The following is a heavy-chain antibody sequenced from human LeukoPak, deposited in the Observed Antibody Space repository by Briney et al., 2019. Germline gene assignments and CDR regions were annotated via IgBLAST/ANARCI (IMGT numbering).Heavy chain of an antibody. CDR1: GYTFTSYD. CDR2: MNPNSGNT. V-gene: IGHV1-8*01. J-gene: IGHJ6*02. CDR3: AVVPAAIGHYYYYGMDV. Sequence: ASVKVSCKASGYTFTSYDINWVRQATGQGLEWMGWMNPNSGNTGYAQKFQGRVTMTRNTSIGTAYMELSSLRSEDTAVYYCAVVPAAIGHYYYYGMDVWGQGTTVTVSS. D-gene: IGHD2-2*01.